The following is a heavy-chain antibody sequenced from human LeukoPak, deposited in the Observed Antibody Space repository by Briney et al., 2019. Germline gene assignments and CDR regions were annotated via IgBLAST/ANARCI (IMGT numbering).Heavy chain of an antibody. Sequence: GGSLRLSCAASGFPVSNNYMSWVRQAPGKGLEWVSVIYSSGSTYYADSVKGRFTISRDNSKNTLYLQINSLRPEDTAVYYCARETRAGGGAFDIWGQGTTVTVSS. CDR3: ARETRAGGGAFDI. J-gene: IGHJ3*02. D-gene: IGHD3-16*01. CDR2: IYSSGST. CDR1: GFPVSNNY. V-gene: IGHV3-66*01.